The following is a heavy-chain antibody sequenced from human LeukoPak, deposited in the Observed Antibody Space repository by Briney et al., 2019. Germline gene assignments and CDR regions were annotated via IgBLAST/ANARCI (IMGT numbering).Heavy chain of an antibody. D-gene: IGHD6-19*01. J-gene: IGHJ4*02. Sequence: PGGSLRLSCAASGFTFSSYLMSWVRQAPGKGLEWVANIKQDGSEKYYVDSVEGRFTISRDNAKNSLYLQMNSLRAEDTAVYYCVRGEPSIAVAAVDYWGQRTLVTVSS. CDR2: IKQDGSEK. V-gene: IGHV3-7*04. CDR3: VRGEPSIAVAAVDY. CDR1: GFTFSSYL.